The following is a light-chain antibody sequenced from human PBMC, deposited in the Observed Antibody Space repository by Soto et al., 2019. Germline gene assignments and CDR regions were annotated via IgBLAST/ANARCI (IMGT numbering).Light chain of an antibody. Sequence: QSVLTQPPSASGAPGQTVTISFFGSSSNIGSHTVNWYQHLPGTAPKLLIYSNTQRPSGVPVRFSGSKSGTSASLAISGLQSEDEDEYYCAAWADRIYVFGNGTKVTVL. J-gene: IGLJ1*01. CDR1: SSNIGSHT. V-gene: IGLV1-44*01. CDR3: AAWADRIYV. CDR2: SNT.